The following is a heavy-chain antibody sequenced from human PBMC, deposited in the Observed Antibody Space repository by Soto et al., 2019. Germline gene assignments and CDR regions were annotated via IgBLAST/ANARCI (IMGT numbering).Heavy chain of an antibody. J-gene: IGHJ4*02. Sequence: GGSLRLSCAASGFTFSSYAMSWVRQAPGKGLEWVSAISGSGGSTYYADSVKGRFTISRDNSKNTLYLQMNSLRAEDTAVYYCAKVFESAVAGTTPASCGYWGQGTLVTVSS. D-gene: IGHD6-19*01. CDR3: AKVFESAVAGTTPASCGY. CDR1: GFTFSSYA. CDR2: ISGSGGST. V-gene: IGHV3-23*01.